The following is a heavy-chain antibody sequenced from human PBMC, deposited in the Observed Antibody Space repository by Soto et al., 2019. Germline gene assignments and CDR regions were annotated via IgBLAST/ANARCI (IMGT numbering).Heavy chain of an antibody. J-gene: IGHJ6*02. CDR3: ARGKSIFYGMDV. CDR1: GFTFSDYY. CDR2: ISSSGTII. V-gene: IGHV3-11*01. D-gene: IGHD2-15*01. Sequence: QVQLVESGGGLVKPGGSLRLSCAASGFTFSDYYISWIRQAPGKGLEWVSYISSSGTIIYHADSVKGRFTISRDNAKNSLFLQLNSLRAEDTAVYYCARGKSIFYGMDVWGQGTTLTVSS.